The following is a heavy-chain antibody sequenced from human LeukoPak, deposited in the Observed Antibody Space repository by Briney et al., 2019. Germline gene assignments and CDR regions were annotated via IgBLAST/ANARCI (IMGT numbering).Heavy chain of an antibody. CDR1: GGSISSYY. D-gene: IGHD1-26*01. CDR2: IYTSGST. J-gene: IGHJ6*03. CDR3: ARVEVGANREYYYYYMDV. V-gene: IGHV4-4*07. Sequence: SETLSLTCTVSGGSISSYYWSWIRQPAGKGLEWIGRIYTSGSTNYNPSLKSRVTMPVDTSKNQFSLKLSSVTAADTAVYYCARVEVGANREYYYYYMDVWGKGTTVTVSS.